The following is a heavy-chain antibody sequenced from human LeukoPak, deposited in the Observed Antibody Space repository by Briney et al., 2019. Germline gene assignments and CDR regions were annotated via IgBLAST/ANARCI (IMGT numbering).Heavy chain of an antibody. J-gene: IGHJ4*02. CDR2: IYDSGGT. CDR1: GGSISGSGCY. Sequence: KPSETLSLTCTVSGGSISGSGCYWGWIRQPPGKGLEWIGNIYDSGGTHYNPSLKSRVTISVDTSKTQFSLKVTSVTAADTAVYYCARRRGGSSWIDYWGQGTLVTVSS. CDR3: ARRRGGSSWIDY. V-gene: IGHV4-39*01. D-gene: IGHD6-13*01.